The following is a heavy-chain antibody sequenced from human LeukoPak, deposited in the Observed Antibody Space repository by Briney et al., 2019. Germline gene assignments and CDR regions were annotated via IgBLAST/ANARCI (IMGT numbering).Heavy chain of an antibody. CDR2: INSDGSWT. D-gene: IGHD2/OR15-2a*01. CDR1: GNYW. CDR3: VSFYETY. V-gene: IGHV3-74*01. J-gene: IGHJ4*02. Sequence: PGGPLRLSCAASGNYWMHWVRQAPGKGLVWVSHINSDGSWTSYADSVKGRFTISKDNAKNTVYLQMISLRAEDTAVYYCVSFYETYWGRGTLVTVSS.